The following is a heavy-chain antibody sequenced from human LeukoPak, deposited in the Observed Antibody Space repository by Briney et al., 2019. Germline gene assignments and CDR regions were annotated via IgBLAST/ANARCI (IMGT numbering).Heavy chain of an antibody. CDR1: GGSISSGSYY. CDR3: ASGTLPPAYFDY. D-gene: IGHD1-14*01. J-gene: IGHJ4*02. V-gene: IGHV4-61*02. Sequence: PSQTLSLTCTVSGGSISSGSYYWSWIRQPAGKGLEWIGRIYTSGSTNYNPSLKSRVTISVDTSKNQFSLKLSSVTAADAAVYYCASGTLPPAYFDYWGQGTLVTASS. CDR2: IYTSGST.